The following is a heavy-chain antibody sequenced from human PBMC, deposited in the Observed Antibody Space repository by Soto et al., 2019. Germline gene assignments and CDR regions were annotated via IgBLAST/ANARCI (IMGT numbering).Heavy chain of an antibody. D-gene: IGHD5-18*01. CDR2: IIPIFGTA. J-gene: IGHJ4*02. CDR3: ARDSAESGYSYAPMGAFFDY. CDR1: GGTFSSYA. V-gene: IGHV1-69*13. Sequence: GASVKVSCRASGGTFSSYAISWVRQAPGQGLEWMGGIIPIFGTANYAQKFQGRVTITADESTSTAYMELSSLRSGDTAVYYCARDSAESGYSYAPMGAFFDYWGQGTLVTVSS.